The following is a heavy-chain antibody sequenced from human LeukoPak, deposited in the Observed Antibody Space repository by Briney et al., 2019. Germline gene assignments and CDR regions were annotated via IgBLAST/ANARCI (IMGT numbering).Heavy chain of an antibody. J-gene: IGHJ4*02. V-gene: IGHV4-39*07. CDR2: IYYSGST. D-gene: IGHD5-18*01. CDR1: GGSISSSSYY. Sequence: SETLSLTCTVSGGSISSSSYYWGWIRQPPGKGLEWIGSIYYSGSTYYNPSLKSRVTISVDTSKNQFSLKLSSVTAADTAVYYCARGGYSYGYFVYYYFDYWGQGTLVTVSS. CDR3: ARGGYSYGYFVYYYFDY.